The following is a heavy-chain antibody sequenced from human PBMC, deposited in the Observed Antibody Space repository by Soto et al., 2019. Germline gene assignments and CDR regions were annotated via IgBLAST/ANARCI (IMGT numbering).Heavy chain of an antibody. D-gene: IGHD2-2*01. CDR1: GFTFSSYG. V-gene: IGHV3-33*01. CDR3: ARSRYCSSTTCYLIDY. Sequence: QVQLVESGGGVVQPGRSLRLSCAASGFTFSSYGMHWVRQAPGKGLEWVAVIWYDGSNKYYADSGKGRFTISRDNSKNTLYLQMNSLRAEDTAVYYCARSRYCSSTTCYLIDYWGQGTLVTVSS. J-gene: IGHJ4*02. CDR2: IWYDGSNK.